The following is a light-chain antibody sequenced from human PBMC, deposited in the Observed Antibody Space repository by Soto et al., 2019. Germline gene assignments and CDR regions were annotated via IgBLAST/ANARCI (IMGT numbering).Light chain of an antibody. CDR1: QSVSSY. CDR2: DAS. J-gene: IGKJ2*01. Sequence: EIVLTQSPATLSLSPGERATLSCRASQSVSSYLAWYQQKPGQASRLLIYDASNRATGIPARFSGSGSGTDFTLTINSLEPEDLAVYYCHQRSNWPPYTFRQGTKLEIK. CDR3: HQRSNWPPYT. V-gene: IGKV3-11*01.